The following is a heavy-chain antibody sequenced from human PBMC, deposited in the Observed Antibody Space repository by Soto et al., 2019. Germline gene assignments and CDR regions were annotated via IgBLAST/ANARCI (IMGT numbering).Heavy chain of an antibody. CDR1: GFTFSSHA. D-gene: IGHD3-10*01. CDR2: ISGNGADT. J-gene: IGHJ4*02. V-gene: IGHV3-23*01. CDR3: ARDPRRFFLGSGDGLFYFDF. Sequence: VQLLESGGGSVQPGGSLRLSCAASGFTFSSHAISWVRQTPGKGLEWVSSISGNGADTFYAVSVRGRFSISRDDSLNTIYLQLGSLRVEDTAVYYCARDPRRFFLGSGDGLFYFDFWGQGTLVTVSS.